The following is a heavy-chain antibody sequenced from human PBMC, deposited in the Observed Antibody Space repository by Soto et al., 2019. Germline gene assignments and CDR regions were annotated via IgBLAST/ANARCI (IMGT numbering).Heavy chain of an antibody. CDR1: GYTSTGYY. D-gene: IGHD6-19*01. V-gene: IGHV1-2*04. Sequence: ASLKFPCKPSGYTSTGYYMPWLRPASGQGLEWMGWINPNSGGTNYAQKFQGWVTMTRDTSISTAYMELSRLRSDDTAVYYCARGSRIAVAPDYWGQGTLVTVSS. CDR2: INPNSGGT. CDR3: ARGSRIAVAPDY. J-gene: IGHJ4*02.